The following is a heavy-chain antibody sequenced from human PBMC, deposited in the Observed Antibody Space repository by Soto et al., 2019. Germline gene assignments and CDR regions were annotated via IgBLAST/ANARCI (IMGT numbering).Heavy chain of an antibody. CDR2: FSPSGDST. J-gene: IGHJ4*02. Sequence: EVQLLESGGGLIQPGGSLRLSCAASGFTFSNHAMSWVRQAPGKGLEGVSSFSPSGDSTYYADSVKGRFTISRDNSKSTLYLQMDSLRAEDTAVYYCAKLVAHWGQGTLVTVSS. CDR1: GFTFSNHA. V-gene: IGHV3-23*01. CDR3: AKLVAH. D-gene: IGHD2-15*01.